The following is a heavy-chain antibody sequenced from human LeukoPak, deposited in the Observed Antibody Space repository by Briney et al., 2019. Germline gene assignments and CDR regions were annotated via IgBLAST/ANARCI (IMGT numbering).Heavy chain of an antibody. Sequence: SETLSLTCTLSSDSTTSYYWSWVRQPPGKGLEWIGDIFHSGSTNYNPSLKSRVIISMDTSKNQFSLKLTSVTAADTAVYYCARVLGGYHYYGVDVWGQGTTVTVSS. J-gene: IGHJ6*02. D-gene: IGHD2-15*01. CDR1: SDSTTSYY. V-gene: IGHV4-59*01. CDR3: ARVLGGYHYYGVDV. CDR2: IFHSGST.